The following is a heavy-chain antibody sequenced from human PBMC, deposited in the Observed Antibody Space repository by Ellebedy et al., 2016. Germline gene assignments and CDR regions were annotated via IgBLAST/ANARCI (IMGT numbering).Heavy chain of an antibody. Sequence: GESLKISXAASGFIFRTYSMNWVRQAPGKGLEYISHISVGGPIYYADSVKGQFTISRDNAKNSLYLEMNSLRDEDTAVYFCARGRDYAFDYWGQGSLVTVSS. D-gene: IGHD4-17*01. J-gene: IGHJ4*02. CDR1: GFIFRTYS. CDR3: ARGRDYAFDY. CDR2: ISVGGPI. V-gene: IGHV3-48*02.